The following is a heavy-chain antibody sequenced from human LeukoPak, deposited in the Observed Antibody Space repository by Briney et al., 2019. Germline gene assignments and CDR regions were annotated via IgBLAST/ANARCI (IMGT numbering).Heavy chain of an antibody. V-gene: IGHV1-69*13. CDR1: GGTFSSCA. CDR3: ARAYCSSTSCYAPTDYYYGMDV. J-gene: IGHJ6*04. Sequence: ASVKVSCKASGGTFSSCAISWVRQAPGQGLEWMGGIIPIFGTANYAQKFQGRVTITADESTSTAYMELSSLRSEDTAVYYCARAYCSSTSCYAPTDYYYGMDVWGKGTTVTVSS. CDR2: IIPIFGTA. D-gene: IGHD2-2*01.